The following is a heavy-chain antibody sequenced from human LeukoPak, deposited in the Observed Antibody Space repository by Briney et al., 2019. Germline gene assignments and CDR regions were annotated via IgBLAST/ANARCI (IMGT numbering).Heavy chain of an antibody. CDR2: ISSSSSTI. CDR3: ARDSGVVAATAFFDY. V-gene: IGHV3-48*04. D-gene: IGHD2-15*01. Sequence: GGSLRLSCAASGFTFSSYSMNWVRQAPGKGLEWVSYISSSSSTIYYADSVKGRFTISRDNAKNSLYLQMNSLRAEDTAVYYCARDSGVVAATAFFDYWGQGTLVTVSS. J-gene: IGHJ4*02. CDR1: GFTFSSYS.